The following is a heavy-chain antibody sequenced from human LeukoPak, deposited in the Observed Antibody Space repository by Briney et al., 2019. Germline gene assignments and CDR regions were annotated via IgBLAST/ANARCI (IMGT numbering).Heavy chain of an antibody. J-gene: IGHJ4*02. Sequence: SGPTLVKPTQTLTLTCTFSGFSLSTSGVGVGWIRQPPGKALEWLALIYWDDDKRYSSSLKSRLTITKDTSKNQVVLTMTNMGPVDTATYYCAHRLSNGDYFHYYFDYWGQGTLVTVSS. D-gene: IGHD4-17*01. CDR1: GFSLSTSGVG. CDR3: AHRLSNGDYFHYYFDY. V-gene: IGHV2-5*02. CDR2: IYWDDDK.